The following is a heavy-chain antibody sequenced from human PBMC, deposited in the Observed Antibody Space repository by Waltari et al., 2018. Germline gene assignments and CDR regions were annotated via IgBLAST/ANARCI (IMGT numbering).Heavy chain of an antibody. CDR2: IYYSGST. V-gene: IGHV4-59*08. Sequence: QVQLQESGPGLVKPSETLSLTCTVSGGSISSYYWSWIRQPPGKGLEWIGYIYYSGSTNSNPSLKCRVTISVDTSKNQFSLKLSSVTAADTAVYYCASSPNAGLLALAEYFQHWGQGTLVTVSS. J-gene: IGHJ1*01. D-gene: IGHD2-8*01. CDR3: ASSPNAGLLALAEYFQH. CDR1: GGSISSYY.